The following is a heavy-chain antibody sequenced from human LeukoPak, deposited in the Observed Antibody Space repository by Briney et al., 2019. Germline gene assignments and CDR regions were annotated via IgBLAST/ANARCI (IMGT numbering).Heavy chain of an antibody. CDR3: ARGQQLARDWFDP. CDR1: GYTFTSYG. J-gene: IGHJ5*02. V-gene: IGHV1-18*04. CDR2: ISAYNGNT. D-gene: IGHD6-13*01. Sequence: ASVKVSCKTSGYTFTSYGISWVRQAPGQGREGMGWISAYNGNTNYAQKLQGRVTMTTDTSTSTAYMELRSLRSDDTAVYYCARGQQLARDWFDPWGQGTLVTVSS.